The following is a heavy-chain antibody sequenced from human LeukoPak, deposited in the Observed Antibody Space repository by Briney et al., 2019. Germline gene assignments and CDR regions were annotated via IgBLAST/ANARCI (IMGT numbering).Heavy chain of an antibody. V-gene: IGHV4-34*01. D-gene: IGHD3-10*01. CDR2: INHSGST. Sequence: SETLSLTCAVYGGSFSGYYWSWIRQPPGKGLEWIAAINHSGSTNYNPSLKSRVTISVDTSKNQFSLKLSSVTAADTAVYYCARGFRGYYYGSGSYFDYWGQGTLVTVSS. J-gene: IGHJ4*02. CDR1: GGSFSGYY. CDR3: ARGFRGYYYGSGSYFDY.